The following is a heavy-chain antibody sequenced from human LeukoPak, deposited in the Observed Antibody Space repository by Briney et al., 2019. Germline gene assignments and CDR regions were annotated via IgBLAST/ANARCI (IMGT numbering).Heavy chain of an antibody. Sequence: SETLSLTCAAAGGSISSSNWWRWVSQPPGKGREWIGEIYHSGSTNYNPSLKSRVTISVDKSKNQFSLKLSSVTAADTAVYYCARDEGTMVRGVSTRCYDIWGQGTMVTVS. D-gene: IGHD3-10*01. J-gene: IGHJ3*02. CDR1: GGSISSSNW. V-gene: IGHV4-4*02. CDR3: ARDEGTMVRGVSTRCYDI. CDR2: IYHSGST.